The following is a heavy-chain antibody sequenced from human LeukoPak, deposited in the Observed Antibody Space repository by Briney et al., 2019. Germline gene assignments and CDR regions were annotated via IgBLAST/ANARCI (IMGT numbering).Heavy chain of an antibody. D-gene: IGHD3-3*01. J-gene: IGHJ4*02. Sequence: SETLSLTCSVCGGSISSYYWSWIRQSAGKGLEWIGRIYTSESTSYNPSLMARVTMSVDTSKNQFSLKLSSVTAADTAVYYCAREVTIFGVVALDSWGQGTLVTVSS. CDR3: AREVTIFGVVALDS. CDR1: GGSISSYY. V-gene: IGHV4-4*07. CDR2: IYTSEST.